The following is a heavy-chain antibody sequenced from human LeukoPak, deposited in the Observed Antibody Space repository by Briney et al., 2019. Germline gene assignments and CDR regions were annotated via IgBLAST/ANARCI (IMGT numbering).Heavy chain of an antibody. J-gene: IGHJ6*03. CDR2: IYHSGST. CDR1: GGSISSSNW. CDR3: ARDQGIAAAGHSYYYMDV. D-gene: IGHD6-13*01. Sequence: PSETLSLTCAVSGGSISSSNWWSWVRQPPGKGLEWIGEIYHSGSTNYNPSLKSRVTISVDKSKNQISLRLSSVTAADTAVYYCARDQGIAAAGHSYYYMDVWGNGTTVTVSS. V-gene: IGHV4-4*02.